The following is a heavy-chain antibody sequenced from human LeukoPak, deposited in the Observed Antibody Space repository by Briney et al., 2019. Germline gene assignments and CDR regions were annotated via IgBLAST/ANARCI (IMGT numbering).Heavy chain of an antibody. J-gene: IGHJ4*02. CDR1: GFTFSSYE. Sequence: PGGALRLSCAASGFTFSSYEMNWVRQAPGKGLDWVSYISSSGSTIYYADSVKGRFTISRDNAKNSLYLQMNSLRAEETAVYYCAILPGDYYDSSGSDYWGQGTLVTVSS. V-gene: IGHV3-48*03. CDR3: AILPGDYYDSSGSDY. CDR2: ISSSGSTI. D-gene: IGHD3-22*01.